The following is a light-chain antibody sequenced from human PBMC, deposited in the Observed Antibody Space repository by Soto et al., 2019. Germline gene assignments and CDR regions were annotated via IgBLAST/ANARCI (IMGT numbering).Light chain of an antibody. J-gene: IGKJ1*01. CDR1: QSLLHSTGYNS. CDR2: LGS. Sequence: DIVMTQSPLSLPVTLGEPASISCRSSQSLLHSTGYNSLDWYLQKPGQSPQLLIYLGSNRASGVPDRFSGSGSCTDFTLKISRVEAEDVGVYYCMQSLQTRWTFGQGTKVEIK. V-gene: IGKV2-28*01. CDR3: MQSLQTRWT.